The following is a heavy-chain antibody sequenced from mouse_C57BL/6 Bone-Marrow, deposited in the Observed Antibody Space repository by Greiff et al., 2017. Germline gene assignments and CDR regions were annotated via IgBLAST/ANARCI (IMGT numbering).Heavy chain of an antibody. J-gene: IGHJ2*01. CDR1: GYTFTSYW. Sequence: QVQLKQSGAELVMPGASVKLSCKASGYTFTSYWMHWVKQRPGQGLEWIGEIDPSDSYTNYNQKFKGKSTLTVDKSSSTAYMQLSSLTSEDSAVYVCAREGITTVVTHFDYWGQGTTLTVSS. V-gene: IGHV1-69*01. CDR3: AREGITTVVTHFDY. CDR2: IDPSDSYT. D-gene: IGHD1-1*01.